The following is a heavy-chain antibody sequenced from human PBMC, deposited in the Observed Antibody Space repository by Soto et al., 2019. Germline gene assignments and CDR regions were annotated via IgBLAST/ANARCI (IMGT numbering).Heavy chain of an antibody. CDR1: GFTFDDYA. CDR2: ISWNSGSI. CDR3: AKDMGAIVVVVAATPCAFDF. J-gene: IGHJ3*01. V-gene: IGHV3-9*01. Sequence: EVQLVESGGGLVQPGRSLRLSCAASGFTFDDYAMHWVRQAPGKGLEWVSGISWNSGSIGYADSVKGRFTISRVNAENCLYLQRISLRAEDTDLYYCAKDMGAIVVVVAATPCAFDFWGQGTMLTVCS. D-gene: IGHD2-15*01.